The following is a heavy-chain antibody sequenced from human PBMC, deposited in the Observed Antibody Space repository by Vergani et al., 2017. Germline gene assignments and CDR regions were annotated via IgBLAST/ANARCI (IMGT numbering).Heavy chain of an antibody. CDR1: GASVNSYY. D-gene: IGHD6-19*01. CDR3: ASDTHSGQRADR. V-gene: IGHV4-59*02. CDR2: VFFRGDT. Sequence: QVKLQESGPGLVKPSETLSLTCTVSGASVNSYYWSWIRQPPGKGLEWMGYVFFRGDTLYDPSVKGRMTISLNTSSNQFSLYLTSVTAADTAVYYCASDTHSGQRADRWGQGILVTVTS. J-gene: IGHJ5*02.